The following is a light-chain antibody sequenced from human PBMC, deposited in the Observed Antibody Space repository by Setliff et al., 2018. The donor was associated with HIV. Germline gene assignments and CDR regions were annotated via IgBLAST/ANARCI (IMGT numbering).Light chain of an antibody. CDR1: SSNIRTNT. V-gene: IGLV1-44*01. CDR2: STN. Sequence: QSVLTQPPSASGPPGQRVTISCSGSSSNIRTNTVHWYQHLPGTAPKLLIYSTNKRPSGVPDRFSGSKSGNSASLAISGLQSEDEADYYCAAWYDSLTGYVFGSGTKVTVL. J-gene: IGLJ1*01. CDR3: AAWYDSLTGYV.